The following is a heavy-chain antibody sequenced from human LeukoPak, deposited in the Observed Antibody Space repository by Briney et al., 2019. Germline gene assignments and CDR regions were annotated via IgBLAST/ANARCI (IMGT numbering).Heavy chain of an antibody. J-gene: IGHJ4*02. CDR3: ARAYCGGDCYYRY. CDR1: GFTFRSYG. D-gene: IGHD2-21*02. Sequence: AGGTLRLSRAASGFTFRSYGMSWVRQAPGKGLEWVSGISGSAGRTYYADSVKGRFTISRDNAKNSLYLQMNSLRAEDTAVYYCARAYCGGDCYYRYWGQGTLVTVSS. V-gene: IGHV3-23*01. CDR2: ISGSAGRT.